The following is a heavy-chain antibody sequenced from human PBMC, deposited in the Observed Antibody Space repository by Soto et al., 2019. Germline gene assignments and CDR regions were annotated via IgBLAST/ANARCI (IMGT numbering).Heavy chain of an antibody. V-gene: IGHV3-23*01. CDR1: GFTFSSYA. CDR3: AKDPDRDWNDVGENWFDP. J-gene: IGHJ5*02. Sequence: GGSLRLSCAASGFTFSSYAMSWVRQAPGKGLEWVSAISGSGGSTYYADSVKGRFTISRDNSKNTLYLQMNSLRAEDTAVYYCAKDPDRDWNDVGENWFDPWGQGTLVTVSS. CDR2: ISGSGGST. D-gene: IGHD1-1*01.